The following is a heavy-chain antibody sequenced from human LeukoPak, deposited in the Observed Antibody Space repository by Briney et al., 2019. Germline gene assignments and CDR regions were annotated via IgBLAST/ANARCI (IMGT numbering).Heavy chain of an antibody. V-gene: IGHV1-69*13. CDR1: GGTFSSYA. J-gene: IGHJ4*02. Sequence: WASVKVSCKASGGTFSSYAISWVRQAPGQGLEWMGGIIPIFGTANYAQKFQGRVTITADESTSTAYMELSSLRSEDTAVYYCVRTPPNWGADFWGQGTLVTVSS. CDR2: IIPIFGTA. CDR3: VRTPPNWGADF. D-gene: IGHD7-27*01.